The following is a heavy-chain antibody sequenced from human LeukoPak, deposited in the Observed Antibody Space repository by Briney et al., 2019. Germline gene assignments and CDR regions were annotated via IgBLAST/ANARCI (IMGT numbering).Heavy chain of an antibody. D-gene: IGHD3-10*01. Sequence: GGSLRLSCAASGFTFSIYWMSWVRQAPGKGLEWVANIKQDGSEKYYVDSVKGRFTISRDNAKNSLYLQMNSLRAEDTAVYYCARGELWFGELLSYWGQGTLVTVSS. V-gene: IGHV3-7*01. CDR1: GFTFSIYW. CDR3: ARGELWFGELLSY. J-gene: IGHJ4*02. CDR2: IKQDGSEK.